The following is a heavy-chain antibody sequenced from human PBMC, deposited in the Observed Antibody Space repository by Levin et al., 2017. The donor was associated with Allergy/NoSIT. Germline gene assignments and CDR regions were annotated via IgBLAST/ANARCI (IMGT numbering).Heavy chain of an antibody. CDR2: IIPILGIA. V-gene: IGHV1-69*04. CDR3: ARSAYNIRITMPNDY. J-gene: IGHJ4*02. CDR1: GGTFSSYA. Sequence: SVKVSCNASGGTFSSYAISWVRQAPGQGLEWMGRIIPILGIANYAQKFQGRVTITADKSTSTAYMELSSLRSEDTAVYYCARSAYNIRITMPNDYWGQGTLVTVSS. D-gene: IGHD3-10*01.